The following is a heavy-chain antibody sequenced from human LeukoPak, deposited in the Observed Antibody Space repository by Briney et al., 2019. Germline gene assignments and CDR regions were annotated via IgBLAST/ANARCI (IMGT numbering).Heavy chain of an antibody. CDR2: INPNGGVT. CDR3: ARDGGDGYNFYY. CDR1: GHTFSGYY. Sequence: ASVKVSCNASGHTFSGYYMHWLRQAPGQGLEWMGWINPNGGVTNYAQKFQGRVTMTRDTSISTAYMELSRLRSDDTAVYYCARDGGDGYNFYYWGQGTLVTVSS. D-gene: IGHD5-24*01. J-gene: IGHJ4*02. V-gene: IGHV1-2*02.